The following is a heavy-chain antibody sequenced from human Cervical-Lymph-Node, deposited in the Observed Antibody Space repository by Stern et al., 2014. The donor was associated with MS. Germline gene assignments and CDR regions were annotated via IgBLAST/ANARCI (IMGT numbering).Heavy chain of an antibody. D-gene: IGHD3-10*01. CDR1: GGTFSSSD. Sequence: QVQLVQSGAEVQKPGSSVKVSCRASGGTFSSSDISCVRQAPGQGLEWMGGIIPIIGTANYAQKYQGRVTITADESTSTAYMELSSLRSEDTAIYYCALGGFGHYFEYWGQGTLVTVSS. CDR3: ALGGFGHYFEY. CDR2: IIPIIGTA. J-gene: IGHJ4*02. V-gene: IGHV1-69*01.